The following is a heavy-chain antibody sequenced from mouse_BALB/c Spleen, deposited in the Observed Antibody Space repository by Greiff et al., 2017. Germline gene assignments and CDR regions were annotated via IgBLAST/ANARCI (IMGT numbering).Heavy chain of an antibody. CDR2: ISTYYGNT. D-gene: IGHD2-4*01. Sequence: QVQLQQSGPELVRPGVSVKISCKGSSYTFTDYAMHWVKQSHAKSLEWIGVISTYYGNTNYNQKFKGKATMTVDKSSSTAYMELARLTSEDSAVYYCARGTMTHYYAMDYWGQGTSVTVSS. V-gene: IGHV1-67*01. CDR3: ARGTMTHYYAMDY. J-gene: IGHJ4*01. CDR1: SYTFTDYA.